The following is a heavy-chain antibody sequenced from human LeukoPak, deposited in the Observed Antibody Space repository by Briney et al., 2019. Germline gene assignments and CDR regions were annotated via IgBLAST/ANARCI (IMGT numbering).Heavy chain of an antibody. D-gene: IGHD3-10*01. J-gene: IGHJ4*02. V-gene: IGHV3-30*18. CDR3: AKDRRWFGELIDY. Sequence: GGSLRLSCAASGFTFSSYGMHWVRQAPGKGLEWVAVISYDGSNKYYADSVKGRFTISRGNSKNTLYLQMNSLRAEDTAVYYCAKDRRWFGELIDYWGQGTLVTVSS. CDR1: GFTFSSYG. CDR2: ISYDGSNK.